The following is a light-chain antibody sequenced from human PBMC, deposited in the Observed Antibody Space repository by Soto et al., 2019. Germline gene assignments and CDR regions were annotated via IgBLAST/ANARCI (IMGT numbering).Light chain of an antibody. CDR1: SSDVGGYNY. CDR3: SSYTTSITV. Sequence: VLTQPASVSGSPGQSITISCTGTSSDVGGYNYVSWYQQHPGKAPKLVIYEVSNRPSGVSNRFSGSKSGNTASLTISGLQAEDEADYHCSSYTTSITVFGTGTKVTVL. J-gene: IGLJ1*01. V-gene: IGLV2-14*01. CDR2: EVS.